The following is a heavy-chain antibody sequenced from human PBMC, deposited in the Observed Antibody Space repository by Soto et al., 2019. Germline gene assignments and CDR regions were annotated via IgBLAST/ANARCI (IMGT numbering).Heavy chain of an antibody. J-gene: IGHJ5*02. CDR2: IDWDDDK. CDR1: GFSLSTSGMC. CDR3: ARTIIAAAGPSADWFHP. Sequence: SGPTLVHPTQALTLTCTFSGFSLSTSGMCVSWIRQPPGKALEWLALIDWDDDKFYSTSLKTRLTISKDTSNNQVVLTTTNMDPVDTATYYVARTIIAAAGPSADWFHPWGQGTLVTVSS. V-gene: IGHV2-70*01. D-gene: IGHD6-13*01.